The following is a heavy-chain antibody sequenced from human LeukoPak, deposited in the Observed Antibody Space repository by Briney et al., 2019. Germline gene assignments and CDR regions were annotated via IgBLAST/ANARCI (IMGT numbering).Heavy chain of an antibody. V-gene: IGHV1-18*01. D-gene: IGHD2-15*01. CDR1: GYTFTSYG. Sequence: ASVKVSCKASGYTFTSYGISWVRQAPGQGLEWMGWISAYNGNTNYAQKLQGRVTMTTDTSTSTAYMELRSLRSDDTAVYYCARDEKCSGGSCYPLFDYWGQGTLVTVSS. J-gene: IGHJ4*02. CDR3: ARDEKCSGGSCYPLFDY. CDR2: ISAYNGNT.